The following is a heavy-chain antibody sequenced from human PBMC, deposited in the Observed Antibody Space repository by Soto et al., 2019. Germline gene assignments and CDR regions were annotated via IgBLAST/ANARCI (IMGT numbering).Heavy chain of an antibody. J-gene: IGHJ3*02. CDR3: ARLKFDWLLIDI. CDR2: IYYSGST. Sequence: QVQLQESGPGLVKPSQTLSLTCTVSGGSISSGGYYWSWIRQHPGKGLEWIGYIYYSGSTYYNPSLKSRVTISVDTSKNQFSLKLSSVTAADKDVYYCARLKFDWLLIDIWGKGTMVTVSS. D-gene: IGHD3-9*01. V-gene: IGHV4-31*03. CDR1: GGSISSGGYY.